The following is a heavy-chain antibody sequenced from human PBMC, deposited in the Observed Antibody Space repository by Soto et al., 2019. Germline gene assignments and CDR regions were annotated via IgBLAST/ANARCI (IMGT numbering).Heavy chain of an antibody. V-gene: IGHV3-30*18. D-gene: IGHD6-19*01. CDR3: AKEGAVAGIYFDY. CDR2: ISYDGSNK. J-gene: IGHJ4*02. CDR1: GFTFSSYG. Sequence: QVQLVESGGGVVQPGRSLRLSCAASGFTFSSYGMHWVRQAPGKGLEWVAVISYDGSNKYYADSVKGRFTISRDNSKNSLYQQMTSLRPEDTAVYYCAKEGAVAGIYFDYWGQGTLVTVSS.